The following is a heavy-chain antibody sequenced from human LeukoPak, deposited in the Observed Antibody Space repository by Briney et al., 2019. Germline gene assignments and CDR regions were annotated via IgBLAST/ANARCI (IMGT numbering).Heavy chain of an antibody. CDR1: GGTFSSYA. CDR2: IIPIFGTA. CDR3: ARVGDRVNWFDP. J-gene: IGHJ5*02. Sequence: SVKVSCKASGGTFSSYAISWVRQAPGQGLEWMGGIIPIFGTANYAQRFQGRVTITADESTSTAYMELSSLRSEDTAVYYCARVGDRVNWFDPWGQGTLVTVSS. V-gene: IGHV1-69*13. D-gene: IGHD4-17*01.